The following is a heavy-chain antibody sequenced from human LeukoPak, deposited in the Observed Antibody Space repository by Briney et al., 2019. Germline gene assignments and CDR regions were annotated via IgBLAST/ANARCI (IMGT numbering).Heavy chain of an antibody. CDR3: AKGPMYYYDSSAPYPEYFQH. D-gene: IGHD3-22*01. J-gene: IGHJ1*01. V-gene: IGHV3-7*03. Sequence: PGGSLRLSCAASGFTFSNYWMSWVRQAPGKGLEWVANIKQDGSGNYVDSVKGRFTISRDSSKNTLYLQMNSLGAEDTAVYFCAKGPMYYYDSSAPYPEYFQHWGQGTLVTVSS. CDR1: GFTFSNYW. CDR2: IKQDGSG.